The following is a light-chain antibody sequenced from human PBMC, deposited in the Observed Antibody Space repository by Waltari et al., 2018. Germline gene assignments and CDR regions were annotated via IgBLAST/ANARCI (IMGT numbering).Light chain of an antibody. CDR1: QSLLYRANNKNY. V-gene: IGKV4-1*01. Sequence: DIVMTQSPDSLAVSLGERATIKCKSGQSLLYRANNKNYLAWYQQKPGHPPKGLIYWASTRDSGVPYRFSGSGSGTDFTLTISSLQAADVAVYYCQQYFDTPSFGPGTKVEIK. CDR2: WAS. CDR3: QQYFDTPS. J-gene: IGKJ3*01.